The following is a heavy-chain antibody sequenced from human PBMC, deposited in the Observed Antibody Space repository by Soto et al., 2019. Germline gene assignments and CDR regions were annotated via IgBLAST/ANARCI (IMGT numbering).Heavy chain of an antibody. CDR3: ARTIVGVATYYFDY. D-gene: IGHD3-3*01. CDR2: MSPSSGTT. J-gene: IGHJ4*02. CDR1: GYTFTSYD. Sequence: QVQLVQSGAEVKKPGASVKVSCKASGYTFTSYDISWVRQATGQGLEWIGWMSPSSGTTGFVQKFQGRVTVTRDTSISTAYMEVTSLTSEDTAVYYCARTIVGVATYYFDYWGQGTLVTVSS. V-gene: IGHV1-8*01.